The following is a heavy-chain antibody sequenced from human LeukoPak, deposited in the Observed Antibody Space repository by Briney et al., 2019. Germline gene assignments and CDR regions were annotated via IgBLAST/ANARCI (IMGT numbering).Heavy chain of an antibody. D-gene: IGHD3-10*01. J-gene: IGHJ5*02. Sequence: ASVKVSCKASGYTFTDYYMNWVRQAPGQGLEWMGWINPNSGRTNYAQNFQGRVTMTRDTSTSTVYMELSSLRSEDTAIYYCARGHGSGSTIYFDPWGQGTLVTVSS. V-gene: IGHV1-2*02. CDR2: INPNSGRT. CDR3: ARGHGSGSTIYFDP. CDR1: GYTFTDYY.